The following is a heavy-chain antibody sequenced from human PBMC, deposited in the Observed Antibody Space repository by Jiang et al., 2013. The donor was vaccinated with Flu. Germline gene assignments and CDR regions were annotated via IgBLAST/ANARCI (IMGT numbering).Heavy chain of an antibody. J-gene: IGHJ5*02. Sequence: GSGLVKPSETLSLTCTVSGGSISSSNYYWGWIRQPPGKGLEWIGSMYSSGSTYYNPSLKSRLTISVDTSKNQFSLKLSSVTAADTAVYYCARLSPGYSGYRWGQGTLVTVSS. CDR3: ARLSPGYSGYR. CDR2: MYSSGST. V-gene: IGHV4-39*01. CDR1: GGSISSSNYY. D-gene: IGHD5-12*01.